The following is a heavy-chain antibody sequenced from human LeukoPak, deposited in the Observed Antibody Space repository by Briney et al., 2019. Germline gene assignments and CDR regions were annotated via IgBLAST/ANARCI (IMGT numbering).Heavy chain of an antibody. D-gene: IGHD4-17*01. Sequence: PSETLSLTCTVSGGSISSSSYYWGWIRQPPGKGLEWIGSIYYSGSTYYNPSLKSRVTISVDTSKNQFSLKLSSVTAADTAVYYCARRMVTTSGQEDDYWGQGTLVTVSS. V-gene: IGHV4-39*01. J-gene: IGHJ4*02. CDR1: GGSISSSSYY. CDR3: ARRMVTTSGQEDDY. CDR2: IYYSGST.